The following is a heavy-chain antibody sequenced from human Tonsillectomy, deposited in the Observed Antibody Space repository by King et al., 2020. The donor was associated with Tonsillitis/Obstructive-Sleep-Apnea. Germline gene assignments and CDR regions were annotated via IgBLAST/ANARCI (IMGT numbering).Heavy chain of an antibody. J-gene: IGHJ4*02. D-gene: IGHD4-17*01. CDR3: AGLLTTVTTGARGDY. CDR1: VGTFSSYA. V-gene: IGHV1-69*01. Sequence: VQLVESGAEVKKPGSSVKVSCKASVGTFSSYAISWVRQAPGQGLEWMGGIIPIFGTANYAQKFPGRVTITADESTSTAYMELSSLRSEDTAVYYCAGLLTTVTTGARGDYWGQGTLVTVSS. CDR2: IIPIFGTA.